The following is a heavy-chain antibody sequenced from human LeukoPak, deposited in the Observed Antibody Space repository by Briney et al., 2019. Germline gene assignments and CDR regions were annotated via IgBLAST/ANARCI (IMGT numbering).Heavy chain of an antibody. D-gene: IGHD6-13*01. CDR2: IIPIFGTA. CDR3: ARGPLVRSYFDY. Sequence: SVKVSCKASDYTFTNYGITWVRQAPGQGLEWMGGIIPIFGTANYAQKFQGRVTITADESTSTAYMELSSLRSEDTAVYYCARGPLVRSYFDYWGQGTLVTVSS. V-gene: IGHV1-69*13. CDR1: DYTFTNYG. J-gene: IGHJ4*02.